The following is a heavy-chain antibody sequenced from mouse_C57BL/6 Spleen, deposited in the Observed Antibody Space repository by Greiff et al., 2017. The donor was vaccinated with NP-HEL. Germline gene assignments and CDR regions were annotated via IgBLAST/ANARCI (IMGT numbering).Heavy chain of an antibody. Sequence: VQLQQPGAELVKPGASVKLSCKASGYTFTSYWMHWVKQRPGQGLEWIGMIHPNSGSTNYNEKFKSKATLTVDKSSSTAYMQLSSLTSEDSAVYYCARWTTVVEGDYWGQGTTLTVSS. V-gene: IGHV1-64*01. CDR2: IHPNSGST. J-gene: IGHJ2*01. CDR3: ARWTTVVEGDY. CDR1: GYTFTSYW. D-gene: IGHD1-1*01.